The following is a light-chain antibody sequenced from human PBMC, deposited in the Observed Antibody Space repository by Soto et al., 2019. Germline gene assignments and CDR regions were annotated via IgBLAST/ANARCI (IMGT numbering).Light chain of an antibody. CDR3: QQYNNWPRA. V-gene: IGKV3-15*01. CDR1: QTVSNN. Sequence: EIVITQSPATLSVSPGERVTLSCRASQTVSNNLAWYQQRPGQAPRLLIYGSSIRATGISARFSGSGSGTEFTLTISSLQSEDLAVYYCQQYNNWPRAFGQGTKV. CDR2: GSS. J-gene: IGKJ1*01.